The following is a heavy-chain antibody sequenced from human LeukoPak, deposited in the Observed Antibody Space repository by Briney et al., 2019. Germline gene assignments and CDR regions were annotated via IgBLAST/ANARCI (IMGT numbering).Heavy chain of an antibody. CDR1: GFTFSSYS. CDR2: ISSSSSYI. V-gene: IGHV3-21*01. J-gene: IGHJ5*02. D-gene: IGHD2-2*01. CDR3: ARDRCSSTSCHNWFDP. Sequence: GGSLRLSCAASGFTFSSYSMNWVRQAPGKGLEWVSSISSSSSYIYYADSVKGRFTISRDNAKKSLYLQMNSLRAEDTAVYYCARDRCSSTSCHNWFDPWGQGTLVTVSS.